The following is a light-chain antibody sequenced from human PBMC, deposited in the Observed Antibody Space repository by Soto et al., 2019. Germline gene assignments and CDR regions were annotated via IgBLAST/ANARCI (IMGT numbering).Light chain of an antibody. J-gene: IGKJ4*01. CDR1: QDIRNY. CDR2: DAS. V-gene: IGKV1-33*01. CDR3: QQYDNLPLT. Sequence: DIQMTQSQSSLSASVGDRVTITCQASQDIRNYLNWYQQKPGKAPKLLIYDASNLETGVPSRFSGSGSGTDFTFTISSLQPEDIATYYCQQYDNLPLTFGGGTKVDI.